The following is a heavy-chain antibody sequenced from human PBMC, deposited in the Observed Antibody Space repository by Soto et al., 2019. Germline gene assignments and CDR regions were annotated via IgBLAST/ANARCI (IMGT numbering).Heavy chain of an antibody. CDR1: GFTFDDYA. V-gene: IGHV3-9*01. CDR3: AKAYGDYAPNYFDY. D-gene: IGHD4-17*01. Sequence: EVQLVESGGGLVQPGRSLRLSCAASGFTFDDYAMHWVRQAPGKGLEWVSGISWNSGSIGYADSVKGRFTLSRDNAKNSLYLQMNSLRAEDTALYYCAKAYGDYAPNYFDYWGQGTLVTVSS. CDR2: ISWNSGSI. J-gene: IGHJ4*02.